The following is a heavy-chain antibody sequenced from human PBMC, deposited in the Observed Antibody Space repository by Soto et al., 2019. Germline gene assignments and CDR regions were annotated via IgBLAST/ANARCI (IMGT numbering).Heavy chain of an antibody. Sequence: GGSLRLSCAASGFTFSRYWMSWVRQAPGKGLEWVANIKGDGSEKYYVDSVKGRFTISRDNAKNTLYLQMNSLRAEDTAVYYCARGGNGSGWFWFDPWGQGTLVTVSS. CDR3: ARGGNGSGWFWFDP. CDR1: GFTFSRYW. D-gene: IGHD6-19*01. V-gene: IGHV3-7*01. J-gene: IGHJ5*02. CDR2: IKGDGSEK.